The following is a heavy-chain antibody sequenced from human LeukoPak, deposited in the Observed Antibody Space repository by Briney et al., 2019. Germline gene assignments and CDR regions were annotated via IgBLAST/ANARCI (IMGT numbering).Heavy chain of an antibody. D-gene: IGHD1-26*01. Sequence: GGSLRLSCAASGFTFTSYDMHWVRQSPGKGLEWVALIWYDGSNTYYTDSVRGRFTISRDNSKSTLYLQMNSLRAEDTAIYYCAGDRKSGNFLGEFDHWGLGTLVTVSS. J-gene: IGHJ5*02. CDR1: GFTFTSYD. CDR3: AGDRKSGNFLGEFDH. V-gene: IGHV3-33*01. CDR2: IWYDGSNT.